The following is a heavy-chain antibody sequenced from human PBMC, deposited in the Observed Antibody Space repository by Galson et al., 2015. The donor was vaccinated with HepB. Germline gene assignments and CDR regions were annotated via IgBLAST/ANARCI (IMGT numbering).Heavy chain of an antibody. CDR2: ILSIFNTT. CDR1: GGTFYNYA. V-gene: IGHV1-69*13. J-gene: IGHJ4*02. CDR3: ARAASIAVAGPFDY. D-gene: IGHD6-19*01. Sequence: SVKVSCKASGGTFYNYAVSCVRQAPGQGLEWMGGILSIFNTTNYAQKFQGRVTIIADESTSTAYIELSSLRSEDTAVYYCARAASIAVAGPFDYWGQGTLVTVSS.